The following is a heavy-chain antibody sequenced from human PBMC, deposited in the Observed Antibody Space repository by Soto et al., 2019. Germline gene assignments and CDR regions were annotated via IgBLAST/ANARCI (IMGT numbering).Heavy chain of an antibody. CDR1: GGTFSSYA. V-gene: IGHV1-69*13. CDR3: ARGIVVVQDDRVTDKYYYYYGMDV. CDR2: IIPIFGTA. J-gene: IGHJ6*02. Sequence: SVKVSCKASGGTFSSYAISWVRQAPGQGLEWMGGIIPIFGTANYAQKFQGRVTITADESTSTAYMELSSLRSEDTAVYYCARGIVVVQDDRVTDKYYYYYGMDVWGQGTTVTVS. D-gene: IGHD2-2*01.